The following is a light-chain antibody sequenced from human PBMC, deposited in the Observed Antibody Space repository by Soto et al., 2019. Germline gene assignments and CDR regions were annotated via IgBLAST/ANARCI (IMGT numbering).Light chain of an antibody. CDR1: QSVSRN. CDR3: QQYNQWPLYT. V-gene: IGKV3-15*01. CDR2: DAS. J-gene: IGKJ2*01. Sequence: EVVMTQSPATLSVSPGERATLSCRASQSVSRNLAWYQQRPGRAPRLLIYDASTRATNIPTRFSGSGSGTEFALNISSLQSVDFAVYYCQQYNQWPLYTFGQGTKLEIK.